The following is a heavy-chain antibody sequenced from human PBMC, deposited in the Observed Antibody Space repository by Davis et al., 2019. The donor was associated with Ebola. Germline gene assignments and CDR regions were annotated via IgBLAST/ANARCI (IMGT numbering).Heavy chain of an antibody. V-gene: IGHV1-18*04. D-gene: IGHD6-19*01. CDR3: ARDRHSSGWARGYGMDV. CDR1: GYTFTNYG. J-gene: IGHJ6*04. Sequence: ASVKVSCKASGYTFTNYGITWVRQAPGQGLEWMGWINPHNGNTNYAQKLQGRVTMTTDTSTSTAYMELRSLRSDDTAVYYCARDRHSSGWARGYGMDVWGKGTTVTVSS. CDR2: INPHNGNT.